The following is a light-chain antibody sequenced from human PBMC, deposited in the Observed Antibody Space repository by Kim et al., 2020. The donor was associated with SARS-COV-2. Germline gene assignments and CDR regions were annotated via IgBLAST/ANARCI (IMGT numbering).Light chain of an antibody. CDR2: DAS. J-gene: IGKJ4*01. V-gene: IGKV3-11*01. CDR1: QSIGTS. Sequence: EIVLTQSPATLSLSPGERATLSCRASQSIGTSLACFQQKPAQAPRLLIHDASDRATGIPARFSGSGSGTDFTLTISSLQPEDFAVYYCQQREDWPLTSGGGTKLAF. CDR3: QQREDWPLT.